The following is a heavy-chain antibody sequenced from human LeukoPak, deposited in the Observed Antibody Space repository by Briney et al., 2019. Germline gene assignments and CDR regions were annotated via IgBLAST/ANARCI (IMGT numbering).Heavy chain of an antibody. CDR3: ARESPYSSGSKFYDAFDI. D-gene: IGHD6-19*01. CDR2: INHSGST. V-gene: IGHV4-34*01. J-gene: IGHJ3*02. CDR1: GGSFSGYY. Sequence: PSETLSLTCAVYGGSFSGYYWSWIRQPPGKGLEWIGEINHSGSTNYNPPLKSRVTISVGMSKNQFSLKLSSMTAADTAVYYCARESPYSSGSKFYDAFDIWGQGKMVTVSS.